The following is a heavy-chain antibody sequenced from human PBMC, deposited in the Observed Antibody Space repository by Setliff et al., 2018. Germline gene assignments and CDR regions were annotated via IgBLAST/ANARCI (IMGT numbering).Heavy chain of an antibody. D-gene: IGHD5-18*01. Sequence: SVKVSCKASGDTFSSYAINWVRQAPGQGLEWMGGIIPIFGTANYAQKFQGRLTITTVGSTSTAYMELNSLRAEDTAVYYCAKLVWLTTWYYMDVWGNGTTVTVSS. V-gene: IGHV1-69*05. J-gene: IGHJ6*03. CDR3: AKLVWLTTWYYMDV. CDR1: GDTFSSYA. CDR2: IIPIFGTA.